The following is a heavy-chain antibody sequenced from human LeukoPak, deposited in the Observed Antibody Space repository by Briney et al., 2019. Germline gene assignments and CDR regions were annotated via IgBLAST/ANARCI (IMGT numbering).Heavy chain of an antibody. Sequence: ASVKVSCKASGGTFSSYAISWVRQAPGQGLEWMGGIIPIFGTANYAQKFQGRVTITTDESTSTAYMELSSLRSEDTAVYYCARGSVGWRDPYYYYMDVWGKGTTVTVSS. D-gene: IGHD1-26*01. CDR3: ARGSVGWRDPYYYYMDV. V-gene: IGHV1-69*05. CDR2: IIPIFGTA. CDR1: GGTFSSYA. J-gene: IGHJ6*03.